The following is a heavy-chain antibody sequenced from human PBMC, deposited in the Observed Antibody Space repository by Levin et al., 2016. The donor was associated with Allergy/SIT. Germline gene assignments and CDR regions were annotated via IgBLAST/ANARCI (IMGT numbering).Heavy chain of an antibody. Sequence: GESLKISCAASGFTFSGSAMHWVRQASGKGLEWVGRIRSKANSYATAHAASVKGRFTISRDDSKNTAYLQMNSLKTEDTAVYYCTRLYCSSTSCLKGTDYWGQGTLVTVSS. CDR1: GFTFSGSA. D-gene: IGHD2-2*01. CDR3: TRLYCSSTSCLKGTDY. V-gene: IGHV3-73*01. CDR2: IRSKANSYAT. J-gene: IGHJ4*02.